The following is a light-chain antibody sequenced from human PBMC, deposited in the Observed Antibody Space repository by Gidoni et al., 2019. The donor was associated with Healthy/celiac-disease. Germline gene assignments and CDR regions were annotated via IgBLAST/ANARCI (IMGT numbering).Light chain of an antibody. J-gene: IGLJ1*01. CDR3: SSYTSSSTLV. Sequence: QSALTQPASVSPPPRPPITLSCTGTSSDVGGYNYVSWYQQHPGKAPKLMIYEVSNRPSGVPDRFSGSKSGNTASLTISGLQAEDEADYYCSSYTSSSTLVFGTGTKVTVL. V-gene: IGLV2-14*01. CDR1: SSDVGGYNY. CDR2: EVS.